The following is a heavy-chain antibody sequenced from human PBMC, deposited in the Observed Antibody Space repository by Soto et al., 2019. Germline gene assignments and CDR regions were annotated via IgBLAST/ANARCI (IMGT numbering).Heavy chain of an antibody. CDR3: ARGQRFSDWFDP. D-gene: IGHD3-3*01. Sequence: SETLSLPCTVSGGAINSYYWTWIRQPAGKGLEWIGRIYSSGSTKYNPSLQSRVTMSLDTSKNQFSLRLTSVTAADTAVYYCARGQRFSDWFDPWGQGTLVTVSS. CDR2: IYSSGST. CDR1: GGAINSYY. J-gene: IGHJ5*02. V-gene: IGHV4-4*07.